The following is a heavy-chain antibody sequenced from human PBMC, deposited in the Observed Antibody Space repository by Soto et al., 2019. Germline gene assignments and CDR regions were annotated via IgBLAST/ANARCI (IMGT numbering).Heavy chain of an antibody. D-gene: IGHD1-26*01. CDR2: ISGSGAST. V-gene: IGHV3-23*01. J-gene: IGHJ4*02. CDR1: GFTFGNYA. Sequence: GGSLRLSCAASGFTFGNYAMSWVRQAPGKGLEWVSTISGSGASTYYADSVKGRFTISRDNSKNTLYLQMNSLRAEDTALYYCAKAPYSGSYRDSDYFDYWGQGTLVTVSS. CDR3: AKAPYSGSYRDSDYFDY.